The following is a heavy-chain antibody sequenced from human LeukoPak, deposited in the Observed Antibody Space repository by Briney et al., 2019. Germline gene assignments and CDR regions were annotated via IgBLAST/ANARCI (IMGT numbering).Heavy chain of an antibody. CDR1: GYTFTGYY. D-gene: IGHD1-14*01. CDR2: INPNSGGT. CDR3: ARGGGSGTPLNWFDP. V-gene: IGHV1-2*02. Sequence: ASVKVSCKASGYTFTGYYMHWVRQAPGQGLEWMGWINPNSGGTNYAQKFQGRVTMTRDTSISTAYMELSRLRSDDTAVYYCARGGGSGTPLNWFDPWGQGTLVTVSS. J-gene: IGHJ5*02.